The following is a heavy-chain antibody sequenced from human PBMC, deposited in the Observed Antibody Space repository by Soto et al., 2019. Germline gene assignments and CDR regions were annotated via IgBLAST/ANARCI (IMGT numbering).Heavy chain of an antibody. D-gene: IGHD3-3*01. CDR1: GFTFSSYA. V-gene: IGHV3-23*01. Sequence: GGSLRLSCAASGFTFSSYAMNWVRQAPGKGLEWVSSISGSGGTTEYADSVKGRFTISRDNSKNTLFVQMNSLRAEDSAVYYCAKNQEAWSPSYKGHQYYGMDVWGQGTTVTVSS. CDR2: ISGSGGTT. CDR3: AKNQEAWSPSYKGHQYYGMDV. J-gene: IGHJ6*02.